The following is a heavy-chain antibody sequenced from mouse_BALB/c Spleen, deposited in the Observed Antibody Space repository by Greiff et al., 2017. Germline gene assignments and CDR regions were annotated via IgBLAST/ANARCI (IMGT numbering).Heavy chain of an antibody. D-gene: IGHD6-5*01. V-gene: IGHV5-6-2*01. J-gene: IGHJ1*01. CDR3: ARRPKDWYFDD. CDR1: GFTFSSYY. CDR2: INSNGGST. Sequence: EVKLMESGGGLVKLGGSLKLSCAASGFTFSSYYMSWVRQTPEKRLELVAAINSNGGSTYYRDTVKGRFTISRDNAKNTLYLQMSSLKSEDTALYYCARRPKDWYFDDWGAGTTVTVSA.